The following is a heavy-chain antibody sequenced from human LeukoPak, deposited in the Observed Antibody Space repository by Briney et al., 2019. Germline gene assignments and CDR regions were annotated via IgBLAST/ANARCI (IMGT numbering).Heavy chain of an antibody. J-gene: IGHJ4*02. V-gene: IGHV3-30*19. CDR2: ISYDGSNK. CDR1: GFTFSSYG. D-gene: IGHD6-13*01. CDR3: ARAKGSSWHPKRESYFDY. Sequence: PGGSLRLSCAASGFTFSSYGMRWVRQAPGKGLEWVAVISYDGSNKYYADSVKGRFTISTDNSKNTLYLQMNSLRAEDTAVYYCARAKGSSWHPKRESYFDYWGQGTLVTVSS.